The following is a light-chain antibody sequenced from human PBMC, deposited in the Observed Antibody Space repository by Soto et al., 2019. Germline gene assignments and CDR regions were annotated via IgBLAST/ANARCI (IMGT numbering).Light chain of an antibody. CDR1: QSISSY. CDR2: DAS. J-gene: IGKJ1*01. Sequence: EVVLTQSPDTLSLPPGERATLSCRAGQSISSYLAWYQQKPGQAPRLLVYDASSRATGIPARFSGSGTGTDFTLTISRLPPEDFAVYYCQQLTDWPPQWTFGQGTKVEI. V-gene: IGKV3-11*01. CDR3: QQLTDWPPQWT.